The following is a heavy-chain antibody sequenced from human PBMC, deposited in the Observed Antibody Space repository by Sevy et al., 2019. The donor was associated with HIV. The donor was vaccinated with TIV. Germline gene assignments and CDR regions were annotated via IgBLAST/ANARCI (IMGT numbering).Heavy chain of an antibody. V-gene: IGHV1-18*01. D-gene: IGHD2-21*01. CDR2: ISAYTGHT. Sequence: ASVKVSCKTSGYNFITYGISWVRQAPGQGLEWMGWISAYTGHTTYAQRLQDRVTMTKDTSTSTSYMELRSLRSDDTAVYYCARAVLQGAVIVTPAYGMDVWGQGTTVTVSS. CDR3: ARAVLQGAVIVTPAYGMDV. CDR1: GYNFITYG. J-gene: IGHJ6*02.